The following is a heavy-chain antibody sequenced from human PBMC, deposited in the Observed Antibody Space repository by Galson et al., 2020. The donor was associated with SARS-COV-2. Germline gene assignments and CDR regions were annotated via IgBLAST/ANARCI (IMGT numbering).Heavy chain of an antibody. CDR1: GYTLTELS. V-gene: IGHV1-24*01. D-gene: IGHD3-9*01. CDR2: FDPEDGET. J-gene: IGHJ5*02. Sequence: ASVKVSCKVSGYTLTELSMHWVRQAPGKGLEWMGGFDPEDGETIYAQKFQGRVTMTEDTSTDTAYMELSSLRSEDTAVYYCATQAVYDILTGYYRVGWFDPWGQGTLVTVSS. CDR3: ATQAVYDILTGYYRVGWFDP.